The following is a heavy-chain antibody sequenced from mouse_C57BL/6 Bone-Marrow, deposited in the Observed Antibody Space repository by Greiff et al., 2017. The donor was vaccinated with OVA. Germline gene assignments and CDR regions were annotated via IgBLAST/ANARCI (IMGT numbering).Heavy chain of an antibody. CDR1: GYSFTDYN. V-gene: IGHV1-39*01. CDR2: INPNYGTT. D-gene: IGHD1-1*01. CDR3: AFYCGSSYRYFDI. Sequence: VQLQQSGPELVKPGASVKISCKASGYSFTDYNMNWVKQSNGKSLEWIGVINPNYGTTSYNQKFKGKATLSVDQSSSTAYMQLNSLTSEDSAVYYCAFYCGSSYRYFDIWGTGTTVTVSS. J-gene: IGHJ1*03.